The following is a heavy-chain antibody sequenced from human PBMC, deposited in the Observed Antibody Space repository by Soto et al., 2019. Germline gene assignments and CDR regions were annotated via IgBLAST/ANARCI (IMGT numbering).Heavy chain of an antibody. CDR2: ISSSSSYI. V-gene: IGHV3-21*01. J-gene: IGHJ4*02. CDR3: AREWSSSSDY. Sequence: EVQLVESGGGLVKPGGSLRLSCAASGFTFSSYSMNWVRQAPGKGLEWVSSISSSSSYIYYADSVKGRFTISRDNAKNSLYPQMTSLRAEDTSVYYCAREWSSSSDYWGQGTLVTVSS. CDR1: GFTFSSYS. D-gene: IGHD6-6*01.